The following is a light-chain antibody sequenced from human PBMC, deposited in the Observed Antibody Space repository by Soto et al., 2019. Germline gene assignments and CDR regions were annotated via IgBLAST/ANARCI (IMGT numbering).Light chain of an antibody. J-gene: IGKJ2*01. Sequence: EIVLTQSPGTLSLSPGERATLSCRASQSVSIYLVWYQQKPGQAPRLLIYGASSRAPGIPDRFSGSGSGTDFTLTVSRLEPEDFAVFYCQQYGSSPPTFGQGTKLEI. CDR3: QQYGSSPPT. V-gene: IGKV3-20*01. CDR2: GAS. CDR1: QSVSIY.